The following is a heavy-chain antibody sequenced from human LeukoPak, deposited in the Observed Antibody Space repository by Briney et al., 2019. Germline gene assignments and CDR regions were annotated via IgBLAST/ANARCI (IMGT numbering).Heavy chain of an antibody. Sequence: ASVKVSCKASGGTFSSYAISWVRQAPGQGLEWMGRIIPILGIANYAQKFQGRVTITTDESTSTAYMELSSLRSEDTAVYYCARDGGSGSSSSGPYWFDPWGQGTLVTVSS. D-gene: IGHD6-6*01. CDR1: GGTFSSYA. CDR2: IIPILGIA. CDR3: ARDGGSGSSSSGPYWFDP. V-gene: IGHV1-69*04. J-gene: IGHJ5*02.